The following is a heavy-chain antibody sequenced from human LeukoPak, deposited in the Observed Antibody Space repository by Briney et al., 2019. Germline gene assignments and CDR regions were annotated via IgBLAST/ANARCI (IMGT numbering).Heavy chain of an antibody. CDR1: GGSISSGDYY. CDR2: IYYSGST. D-gene: IGHD3-22*01. Sequence: SETLSLTCTVSGGSISSGDYYWSWIRQPPGKGLEWIGYIYYSGSTYYNPSLKSRVTISVDTSKNQFSLKVSSVTAADTAVYHCARQAFYDSSGFFDYWGQGTLVTVSS. V-gene: IGHV4-30-4*01. CDR3: ARQAFYDSSGFFDY. J-gene: IGHJ4*02.